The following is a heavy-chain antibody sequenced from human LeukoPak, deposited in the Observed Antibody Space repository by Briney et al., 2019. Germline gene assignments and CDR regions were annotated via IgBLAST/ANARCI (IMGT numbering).Heavy chain of an antibody. V-gene: IGHV3-30-3*01. CDR2: ISYDGSNK. CDR1: GFTFGSCW. J-gene: IGHJ4*02. CDR3: ARDNGDL. D-gene: IGHD4-17*01. Sequence: AGGSLRLSCAASGFTFGSCWMNWVRQAPGKGLEWVAVISYDGSNKYYADSVKGRFTISRDNSKNTLYLQMNSLRAEDTAVYYCARDNGDLGGQGTLVTVSS.